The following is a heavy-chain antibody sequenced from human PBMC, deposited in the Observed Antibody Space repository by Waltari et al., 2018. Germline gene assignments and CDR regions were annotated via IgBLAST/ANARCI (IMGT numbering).Heavy chain of an antibody. CDR2: IIPIFGTA. CDR1: GGTFSSYA. J-gene: IGHJ3*02. Sequence: QVQLVQSGAEVKKPGSSVKVSCKASGGTFSSYAISWVRQAPGQGLEWMGGIIPIFGTANYAQHVQGRVTITTDESTSTAYMELSSLRSEDTAVYYCARGDLGYCSGGSCVSDAFDIWGQGTMVTVSS. CDR3: ARGDLGYCSGGSCVSDAFDI. V-gene: IGHV1-69*05. D-gene: IGHD2-15*01.